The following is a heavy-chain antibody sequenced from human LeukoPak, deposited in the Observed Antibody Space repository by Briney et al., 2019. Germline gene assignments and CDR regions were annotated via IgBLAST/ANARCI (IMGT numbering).Heavy chain of an antibody. J-gene: IGHJ3*02. Sequence: TSETLSLTCTVSGGSISSSSYYWGWIRQPPGKGLEWIGYIYHSGSTYYNPSLKSRVTISVDRSKNQFSLKLSSVTAADTAVYYCARVAFFGRTKDAFDIWGQGTMVTVSS. CDR1: GGSISSSSYY. CDR3: ARVAFFGRTKDAFDI. V-gene: IGHV4-30-2*01. CDR2: IYHSGST. D-gene: IGHD2-8*01.